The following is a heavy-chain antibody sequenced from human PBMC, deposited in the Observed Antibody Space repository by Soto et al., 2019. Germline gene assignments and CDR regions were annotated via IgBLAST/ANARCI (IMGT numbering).Heavy chain of an antibody. Sequence: HPGGSLRLSCAASGFTFNTYAMSWVRQAPGKGLEWVSTFSGSGGTTYYADSVKGRFTVSRDNSKNTLYLQMNSLRAEDTAIYYCAKGGIYDWNRVLSDWGQGTLVTVSS. CDR3: AKGGIYDWNRVLSD. CDR1: GFTFNTYA. V-gene: IGHV3-23*01. J-gene: IGHJ4*02. CDR2: FSGSGGTT. D-gene: IGHD1-20*01.